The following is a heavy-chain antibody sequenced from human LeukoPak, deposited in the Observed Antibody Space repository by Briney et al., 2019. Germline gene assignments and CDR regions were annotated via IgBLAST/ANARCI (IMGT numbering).Heavy chain of an antibody. Sequence: PGGSLRLSCAASGFTFSSYSMNWVRQAPGKGLEWVSSISSSSSYIYYADSVKGRFTISRDNAKNSLYLQMNSLRAEDTAVYHCNSYAKENWFDPWGQGTLVTVSS. D-gene: IGHD2-2*01. CDR2: ISSSSSYI. CDR1: GFTFSSYS. CDR3: NSYAKENWFDP. V-gene: IGHV3-21*01. J-gene: IGHJ5*02.